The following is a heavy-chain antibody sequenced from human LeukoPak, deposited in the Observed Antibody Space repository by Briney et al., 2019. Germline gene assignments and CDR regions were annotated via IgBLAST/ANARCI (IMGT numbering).Heavy chain of an antibody. CDR2: ISYSGST. CDR3: ARGSRRLADFHY. Sequence: SETLSLTCTASGDSISSSDYYWGWIRQPPGKGLGWIGTISYSGSTYYNPSLQSRVTISVDTSKNQFSLKLSSVTAADTAVYYCARGSRRLADFHYWGQGTLVTVSS. V-gene: IGHV4-39*01. J-gene: IGHJ4*02. D-gene: IGHD1-26*01. CDR1: GDSISSSDYY.